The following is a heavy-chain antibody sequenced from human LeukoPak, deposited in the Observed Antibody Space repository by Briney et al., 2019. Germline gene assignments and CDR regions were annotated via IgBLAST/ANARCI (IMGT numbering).Heavy chain of an antibody. CDR3: AKGAAATGDF. V-gene: IGHV3-23*01. CDR1: GFTFSNYG. J-gene: IGHJ4*02. Sequence: TGGSLRLSCAASGFTFSNYGMSWVRQAPGKGLEWVSGISDSGGNTYYADSVKGRFTISRDNSKNTVYLQMNRLRAEDTAVYYCAKGAAATGDFWGQGTLVTVSS. CDR2: ISDSGGNT. D-gene: IGHD6-13*01.